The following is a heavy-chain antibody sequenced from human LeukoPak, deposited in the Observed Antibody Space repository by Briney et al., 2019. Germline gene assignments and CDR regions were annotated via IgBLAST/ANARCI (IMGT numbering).Heavy chain of an antibody. CDR1: GYTLTELS. Sequence: ASVKVSCKVSGYTLTELSMQWVRQAPGKGLEWMGGFDPEDGETIYAQKFQGRVTMTEDTSTDTAYMELSSLRSEDTAVYYCATYHAIRPYCFDYWGQGTLVTVSS. J-gene: IGHJ4*02. V-gene: IGHV1-24*01. CDR2: FDPEDGET. CDR3: ATYHAIRPYCFDY. D-gene: IGHD2-8*01.